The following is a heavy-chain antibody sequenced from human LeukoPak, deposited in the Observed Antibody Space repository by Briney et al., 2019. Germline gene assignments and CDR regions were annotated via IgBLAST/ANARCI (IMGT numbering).Heavy chain of an antibody. CDR1: GFTFSSYW. CDR3: AREGYGYYDSSGYSGL. V-gene: IGHV3-7*01. D-gene: IGHD3-22*01. Sequence: GGSLRLSCAASGFTFSSYWMSWVRQAPGKGLEWVANIKQDGSEKYYVDSVKGRFTISRDNAKNSLYLQMNSLRAEDTAVYYCAREGYGYYDSSGYSGLWGQGTLVTVSS. J-gene: IGHJ4*02. CDR2: IKQDGSEK.